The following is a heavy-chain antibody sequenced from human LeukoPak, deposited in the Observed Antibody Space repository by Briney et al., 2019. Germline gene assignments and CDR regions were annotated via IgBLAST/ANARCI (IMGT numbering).Heavy chain of an antibody. CDR2: IGSNGGST. D-gene: IGHD6-19*01. CDR1: GFTFSSYA. J-gene: IGHJ4*02. V-gene: IGHV3-64*01. Sequence: GGSLRLSCAASGFTFSSYAMHWVRQAPGKGPEYVSAIGSNGGSTYYANSVKGRFTISRDNSKNTLYLQMGSLRAEDMAVYYCARAVAGTVYDYWGQGTLVTVSS. CDR3: ARAVAGTVYDY.